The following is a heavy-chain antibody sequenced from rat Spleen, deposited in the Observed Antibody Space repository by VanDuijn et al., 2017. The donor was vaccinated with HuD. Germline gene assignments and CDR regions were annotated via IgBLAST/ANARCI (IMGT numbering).Heavy chain of an antibody. CDR1: GFSLTSYT. CDR2: ISSGGRT. J-gene: IGHJ2*01. D-gene: IGHD1-9*01. V-gene: IGHV2-6*01. Sequence: QVQLKESGPGLVQPSQTLSLTCTVSGFSLTSYTVSWVRQPPGKGLEWIAAISSGGRTYYNSALKSRLSISRDTSKSQVFLKMNSLQTDDTGTYYCTKETMGVTPLIDYWGQGVMVTVSS. CDR3: TKETMGVTPLIDY.